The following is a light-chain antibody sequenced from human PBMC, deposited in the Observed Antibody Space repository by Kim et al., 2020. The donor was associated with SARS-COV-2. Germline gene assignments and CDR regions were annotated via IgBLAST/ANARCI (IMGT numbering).Light chain of an antibody. CDR3: QVWDNGGNHYV. CDR2: YAK. V-gene: IGLV3-21*04. CDR1: NVGGKR. J-gene: IGLJ1*01. Sequence: PGKADNITCGVTNVGGKRVHRYQQKAGQAPVLVIYYAKERPPGVPERYPASDSGNTAVLTISRVEAGEEADYYCQVWDNGGNHYVFGSGTKVTVL.